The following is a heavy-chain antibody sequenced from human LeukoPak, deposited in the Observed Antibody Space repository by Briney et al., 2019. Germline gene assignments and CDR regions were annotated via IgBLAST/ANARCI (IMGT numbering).Heavy chain of an antibody. D-gene: IGHD3-22*01. J-gene: IGHJ4*02. V-gene: IGHV3-23*01. CDR3: AKDMIVGSYYDSSGFDY. Sequence: PGGSLRLSCAASGFTFSSYAMSWARQAPGKGLEWVSAISGSGGSTYYADSVKGRFTISRDNSKNTLYLQMDSLRAEDTAVYYCAKDMIVGSYYDSSGFDYWGQGTLVTVSS. CDR1: GFTFSSYA. CDR2: ISGSGGST.